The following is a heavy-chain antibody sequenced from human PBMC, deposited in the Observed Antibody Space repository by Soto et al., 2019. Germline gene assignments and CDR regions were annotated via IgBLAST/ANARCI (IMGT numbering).Heavy chain of an antibody. Sequence: QAQVVQSGAEVRKPGSSVKLSCKASEGTFNSYAIAWVRQAPGQGLEWMGGIIPYYNTLNYAQKFQDRVTITADDSTNTVYMELSSLRSDGTAVYFCASGASRWYPYFFDSWAQGTLVTVSS. CDR3: ASGASRWYPYFFDS. CDR2: IIPYYNTL. D-gene: IGHD6-13*01. V-gene: IGHV1-69*01. CDR1: EGTFNSYA. J-gene: IGHJ4*02.